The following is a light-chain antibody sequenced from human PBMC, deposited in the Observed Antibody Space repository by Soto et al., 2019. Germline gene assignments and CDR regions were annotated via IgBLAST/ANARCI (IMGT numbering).Light chain of an antibody. CDR1: QSVSSTF. J-gene: IGKJ1*01. CDR3: QQYESSRT. V-gene: IGKV3-20*01. CDR2: GAS. Sequence: EIVLTQSPGTLSLTPGERATLSCRASQSVSSTFLAWYQQKPGQAPKVLIYGASTRATGIPDRFSGSGSGTDFTLSISRLEPEDIAMYYCQQYESSRTFGQGTKGEMK.